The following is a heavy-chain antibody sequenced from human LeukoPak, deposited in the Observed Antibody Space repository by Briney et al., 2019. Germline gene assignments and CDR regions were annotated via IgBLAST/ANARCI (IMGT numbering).Heavy chain of an antibody. CDR3: ASNYGRFDY. Sequence: GGSLRLSCAASGFTFSSYSMNWVRQAPGKGLEWVSSISSSSSYTYYADSVKGRFTISRDNAKNSLYLQMNSLRAEDTAVYYCASNYGRFDYWGQGTLVTVSS. J-gene: IGHJ4*02. CDR2: ISSSSSYT. D-gene: IGHD3-10*01. V-gene: IGHV3-21*01. CDR1: GFTFSSYS.